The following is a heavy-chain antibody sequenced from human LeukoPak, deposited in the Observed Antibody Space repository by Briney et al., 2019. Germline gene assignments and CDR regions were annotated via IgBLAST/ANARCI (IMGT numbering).Heavy chain of an antibody. D-gene: IGHD3-10*01. Sequence: GGSLRLSCEASEFTFSSYSINWVRQAPGKGLEWVSSISSIRNYIYYADSVRGRFTISRDNARNSLYLQMNSLRAEDTAVYYCAKEGAYPIITYDSWGQGALVTVSS. CDR3: AKEGAYPIITYDS. CDR1: EFTFSSYS. CDR2: ISSIRNYI. V-gene: IGHV3-21*01. J-gene: IGHJ5*01.